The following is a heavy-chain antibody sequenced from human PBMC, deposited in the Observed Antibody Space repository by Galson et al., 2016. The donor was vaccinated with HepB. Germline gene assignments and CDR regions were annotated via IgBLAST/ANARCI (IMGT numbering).Heavy chain of an antibody. V-gene: IGHV4-59*01. CDR2: IYYSGRN. D-gene: IGHD6-19*01. Sequence: TLSLTCTVSGASISGYYLSWIRQPPGKGLEWIGYIYYSGRNNYNPSLKSRVTISVDTSKNQFSLKLSSVTAADTAVYYCARDDSGGWYGFHYGMDVWGQGTTVTVSS. J-gene: IGHJ6*02. CDR1: GASISGYY. CDR3: ARDDSGGWYGFHYGMDV.